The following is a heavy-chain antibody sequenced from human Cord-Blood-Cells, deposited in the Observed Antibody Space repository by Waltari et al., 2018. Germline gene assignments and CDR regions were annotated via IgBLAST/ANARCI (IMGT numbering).Heavy chain of an antibody. V-gene: IGHV4-61*01. CDR3: ARDLSCSSTSCYDAFDI. Sequence: QLQLQESGPGLVKPSETPSLPCPLPAGSVSSGSYHWCWTRQPPGKGLEWIGYIYYSGSTKYNPSLKSRVTISVDTSKNQFSLKLSSVTAADTAVYYCARDLSCSSTSCYDAFDIWGQGTMVTVSS. J-gene: IGHJ3*02. D-gene: IGHD2-2*01. CDR1: AGSVSSGSYH. CDR2: IYYSGST.